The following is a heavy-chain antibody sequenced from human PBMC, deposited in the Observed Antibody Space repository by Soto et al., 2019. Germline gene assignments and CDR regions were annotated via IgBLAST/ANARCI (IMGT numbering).Heavy chain of an antibody. CDR1: GGTFSSYA. Sequence: SVKVSCKASGGTFSSYAISWVRQAPGQGLEWMGGIIPIFGTVNYAQKFQGRVTITADESTSTAYMELSSLRSEDTAVYYCARSGTICSGGSCEFDYWGQGTLVTVSS. CDR2: IIPIFGTV. J-gene: IGHJ4*02. D-gene: IGHD2-15*01. CDR3: ARSGTICSGGSCEFDY. V-gene: IGHV1-69*13.